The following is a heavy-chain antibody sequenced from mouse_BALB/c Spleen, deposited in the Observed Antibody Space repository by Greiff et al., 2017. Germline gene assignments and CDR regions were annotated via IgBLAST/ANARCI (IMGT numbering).Heavy chain of an antibody. CDR3: ARYPYDGYYVFAY. Sequence: VQLQQSGPSLVKPSQTLSLTCSVTGDSITSGYWNWVRKFPGNKLEYMGYISYSGSTYYNPSLKSRISITRDTSKNQYYLQLNSVTTEDTATYYCARYPYDGYYVFAYWGQGTLVTVSA. CDR1: GDSITSGY. D-gene: IGHD2-3*01. V-gene: IGHV3-8*02. CDR2: ISYSGST. J-gene: IGHJ3*01.